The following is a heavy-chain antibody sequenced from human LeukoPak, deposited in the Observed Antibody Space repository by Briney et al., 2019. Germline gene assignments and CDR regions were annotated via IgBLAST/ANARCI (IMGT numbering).Heavy chain of an antibody. Sequence: GSLRLSCAASGFTFNDYAMSWVRQAPGRGLEWFSAITDSGGDTYYADYVKGRFTISRDNSKNTLDLQMSSLRAEDTAVYYCVKGSASSRPYYFDYWGQGALVTVSS. CDR1: GFTFNDYA. CDR3: VKGSASSRPYYFDY. D-gene: IGHD2-15*01. J-gene: IGHJ4*02. V-gene: IGHV3-23*01. CDR2: ITDSGGDT.